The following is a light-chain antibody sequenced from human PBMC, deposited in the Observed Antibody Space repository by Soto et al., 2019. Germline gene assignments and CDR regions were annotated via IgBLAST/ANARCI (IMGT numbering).Light chain of an antibody. CDR2: GAS. J-gene: IGKJ4*01. CDR1: QSVSKNF. Sequence: EIVLTQSPGTLSLSPGERATLSCRASQSVSKNFLAWYQQKPGQAPRLLISGASNRATGIPDRFSGSGSGTDFSLTIDRLEPEDLAVYFCQQYCSSPPTFGGGTKVAIE. CDR3: QQYCSSPPT. V-gene: IGKV3-20*01.